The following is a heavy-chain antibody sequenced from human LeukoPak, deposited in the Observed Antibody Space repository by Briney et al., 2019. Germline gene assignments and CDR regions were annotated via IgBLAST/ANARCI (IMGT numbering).Heavy chain of an antibody. CDR3: ARANYGGNPYYYYYYYMDV. D-gene: IGHD4-23*01. CDR1: GGSFSGYY. Sequence: SETLSLTCAVYGGSFSGYYWSWIRQPPGKGLEWFGEINHSGSTNYNPSLKSRVTISVDTSKNQFSLKLSSVTAADTAVYYCARANYGGNPYYYYYYYMDVWGKGTTVTVSS. J-gene: IGHJ6*03. CDR2: INHSGST. V-gene: IGHV4-34*01.